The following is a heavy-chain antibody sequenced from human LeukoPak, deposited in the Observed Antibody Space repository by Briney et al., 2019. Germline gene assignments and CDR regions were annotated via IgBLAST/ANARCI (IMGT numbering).Heavy chain of an antibody. Sequence: PSETLSLTCTVSGGSISSSSYYWGWIRQPPGKGLEWIGSIYYSGSTYYNPSLKSRVTISEDTSKNQFSLKLSSVTAADTAVYYCAKNGAWSLEYWGQGILVTVSS. CDR2: IYYSGST. V-gene: IGHV4-39*07. D-gene: IGHD1-26*01. J-gene: IGHJ4*02. CDR3: AKNGAWSLEY. CDR1: GGSISSSSYY.